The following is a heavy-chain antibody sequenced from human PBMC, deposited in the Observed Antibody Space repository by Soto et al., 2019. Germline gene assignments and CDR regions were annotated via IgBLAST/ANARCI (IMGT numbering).Heavy chain of an antibody. J-gene: IGHJ4*02. D-gene: IGHD3-3*01. CDR3: ARDLDVWSGYYLFDY. Sequence: QVQLVESGGGVVQPGRSLRLSCAASGFTFSSYGMHWVRQAPGKGLEGVAVIWFDGSNKYYADSVKGRFTISRDNSKNTLYLQMNSLRAEDTAIYYCARDLDVWSGYYLFDYWGQGTLVTVSS. V-gene: IGHV3-33*01. CDR1: GFTFSSYG. CDR2: IWFDGSNK.